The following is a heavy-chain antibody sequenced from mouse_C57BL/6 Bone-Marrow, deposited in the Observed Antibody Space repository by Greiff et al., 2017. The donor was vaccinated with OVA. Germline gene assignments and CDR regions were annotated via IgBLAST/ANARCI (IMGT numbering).Heavy chain of an antibody. CDR3: ARWSVKTQFDY. Sequence: VQLQQPGTELVKPGASVKLSCKTSGYTFTSYWMHWVKQRPGQGLEWIGTINPGNGGTNYNEKFKSKATLTVDKSASTAYMQLSSLTSEDSAVYYCARWSVKTQFDYWGQGTMLTVS. CDR1: GYTFTSYW. V-gene: IGHV1-53*01. J-gene: IGHJ2*01. CDR2: INPGNGGT.